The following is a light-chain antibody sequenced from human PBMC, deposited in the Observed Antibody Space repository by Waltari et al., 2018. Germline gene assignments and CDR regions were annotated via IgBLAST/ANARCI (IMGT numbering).Light chain of an antibody. J-gene: IGLJ1*01. CDR3: CSYAGGSYV. CDR1: SSDIGGYNY. CDR2: DVT. Sequence: QSALPQPRSVSGSPGQSVTISCHGTSSDIGGYNYVPWYQQHPGKAPKLFIYDVTKRPSGVPDRFSGSRSGTTASLTISGLQPEDEADYYCCSYAGGSYVFGTGTKVTVL. V-gene: IGLV2-11*01.